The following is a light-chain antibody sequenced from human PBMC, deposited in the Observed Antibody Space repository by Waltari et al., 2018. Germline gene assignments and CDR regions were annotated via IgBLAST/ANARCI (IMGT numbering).Light chain of an antibody. J-gene: IGKJ5*01. V-gene: IGKV1-12*01. CDR3: QQFDTFPLT. CDR2: AAS. Sequence: DIQMTQSPSSVSASVGDRVTITCRASQAISSWLAWYQQKPGKAPKLLIYAASSLQSGAPSRFSRSGFGTDFTLTISSLQPEDFATYFCQQFDTFPLTFGQGTRLEIK. CDR1: QAISSW.